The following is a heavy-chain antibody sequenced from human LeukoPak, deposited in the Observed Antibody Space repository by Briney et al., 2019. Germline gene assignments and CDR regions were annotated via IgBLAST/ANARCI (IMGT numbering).Heavy chain of an antibody. Sequence: SETLSLTCTVSGFSIGTYYWSWVRQSPGKGLEWIGYIYVTGNRYNPYLQSRVTISVDTSRDQFFLKMSSGTAADTAVYYCARHIGGGIEDMDVWGKGTKVTVSS. CDR2: IYVTGN. CDR1: GFSIGTYY. V-gene: IGHV4-59*08. CDR3: ARHIGGGIEDMDV. J-gene: IGHJ6*03. D-gene: IGHD3-16*02.